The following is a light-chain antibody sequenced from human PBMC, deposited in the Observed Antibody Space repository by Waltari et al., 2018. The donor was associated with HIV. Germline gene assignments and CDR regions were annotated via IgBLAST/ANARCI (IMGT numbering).Light chain of an antibody. V-gene: IGLV2-14*03. Sequence: QSALTQPAPVSGSPGQSITISCTGTSSDVGDYNYVSWYQQHPGKAPKLMIYDVTNRPSGISNRFSGSKSGNTASLTISGLQAEDEADYYCSSYTSSSTSVVFGGGTKLTVL. CDR3: SSYTSSSTSVV. J-gene: IGLJ2*01. CDR1: SSDVGDYNY. CDR2: DVT.